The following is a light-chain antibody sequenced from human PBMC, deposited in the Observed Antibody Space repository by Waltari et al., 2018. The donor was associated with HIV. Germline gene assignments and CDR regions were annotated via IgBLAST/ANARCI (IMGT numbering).Light chain of an antibody. CDR3: QQRSNWPPSIT. CDR2: DAS. Sequence: IVLTQPLATLSLSLGERATLSCRASQSVSSYLAWYQQKPGQAPRLLIYDASNRATGIPARFSGSGSGTDFTLTISSLEPEDFAVYYCQQRSNWPPSITFGQGTRLEIK. V-gene: IGKV3-11*01. CDR1: QSVSSY. J-gene: IGKJ5*01.